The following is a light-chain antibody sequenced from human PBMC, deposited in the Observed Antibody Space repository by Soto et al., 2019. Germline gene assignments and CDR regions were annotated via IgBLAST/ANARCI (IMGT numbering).Light chain of an antibody. CDR1: QGIGDT. Sequence: EIVMTQSPATLSVSPGEGATLSCRASQGIGDTLAWYQQKPGQTPRLLIYDTSIRATGVPARFSGSRSGTDFTLTISRMEPEDFAVYYCQQFSSTPSWTFGQGTKVDIK. V-gene: IGKV3-15*01. CDR2: DTS. CDR3: QQFSSTPSWT. J-gene: IGKJ1*01.